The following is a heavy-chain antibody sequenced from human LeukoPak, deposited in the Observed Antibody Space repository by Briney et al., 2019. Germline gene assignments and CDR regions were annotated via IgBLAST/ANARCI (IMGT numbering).Heavy chain of an antibody. J-gene: IGHJ1*01. CDR3: ARGDSGYYPKYFQH. CDR1: GFTFSIYE. CDR2: ISSSSSTI. D-gene: IGHD3-22*01. V-gene: IGHV3-48*01. Sequence: GSLRLSCAASGFTFSIYEMNWVRQAPGKGLEWVSYISSSSSTIYYADSVKGRFTISRDNAKNSLYLQMNSLRAEDTAVYYCARGDSGYYPKYFQHWGQGTLVTVSS.